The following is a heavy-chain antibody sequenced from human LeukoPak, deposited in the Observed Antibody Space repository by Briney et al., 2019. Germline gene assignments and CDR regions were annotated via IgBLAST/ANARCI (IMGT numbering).Heavy chain of an antibody. CDR2: ISSSSSTI. CDR3: ASLISIAARPGAFDY. D-gene: IGHD6-6*01. V-gene: IGHV3-48*01. J-gene: IGHJ4*02. CDR1: GFTFSSYS. Sequence: GGSLRLSCAASGFTFSSYSMNWVRQAPGKGLEWVSYISSSSSTIYYADSVKGRFTISRDNGKNSLYLQMNSLRAEDTAVYYCASLISIAARPGAFDYWGQGTLVTVSS.